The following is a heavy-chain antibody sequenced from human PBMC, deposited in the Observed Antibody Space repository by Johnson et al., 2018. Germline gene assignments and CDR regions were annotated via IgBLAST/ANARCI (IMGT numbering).Heavy chain of an antibody. Sequence: QVQLQESGPGLVKPSETLSLTCIVSDVSISSYYWSWIRQPPGKGLEWIGSVYYSGSTNYNPSLKSRVTISVDTSKDQFFLNLSSGTAADTAVYYWARGKRPDSGYDFLVVPVQGMDVWGQGTTVTVSS. CDR3: ARGKRPDSGYDFLVVPVQGMDV. V-gene: IGHV4-59*01. CDR1: DVSISSYY. CDR2: VYYSGST. D-gene: IGHD5-12*01. J-gene: IGHJ6*02.